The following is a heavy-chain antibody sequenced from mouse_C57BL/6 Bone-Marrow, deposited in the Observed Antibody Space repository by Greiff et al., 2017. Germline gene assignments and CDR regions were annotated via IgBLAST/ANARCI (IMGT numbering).Heavy chain of an antibody. CDR2: IYWDDDK. D-gene: IGHD1-1*01. J-gene: IGHJ1*03. Sequence: QVTLKVSGPGILQSSQTLSLTCSFSGFSLSTSGMGVSWIRQPSGKGLEWLAHIYWDDDKRYNPSLKSRLTISKATSRNQVFLQITSVATADTATYYGARRHYCGNLWYFDVWGTGTTGTVSS. V-gene: IGHV8-12*01. CDR3: ARRHYCGNLWYFDV. CDR1: GFSLSTSGMG.